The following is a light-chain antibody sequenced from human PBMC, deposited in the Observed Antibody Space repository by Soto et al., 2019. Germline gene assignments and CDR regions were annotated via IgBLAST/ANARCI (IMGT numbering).Light chain of an antibody. Sequence: EIVLTQSPGTLSLSPGDGATLSCRASQSVSSGYLAWYQQKPGQAPRLLIYGASRRATGIPDRFSGSESGTDFTLSISRLEPEDFAVYWCQHYGNSPTFGQGTKVQIK. CDR3: QHYGNSPT. J-gene: IGKJ1*01. CDR1: QSVSSGY. CDR2: GAS. V-gene: IGKV3-20*01.